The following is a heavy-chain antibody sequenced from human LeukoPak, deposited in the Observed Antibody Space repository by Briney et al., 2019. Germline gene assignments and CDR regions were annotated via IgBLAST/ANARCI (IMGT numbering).Heavy chain of an antibody. CDR3: ARGKIMRSVFDY. CDR1: GGTFSSYA. Sequence: SVKVSCKASGGTFSSYAIIWVRQAPGQGLEWMGRIIPILGIANYAQKFQGRVTITADKSTSTAYMELSSLRSEDTAVYYCARGKIMRSVFDYWGQGTLVTVSS. CDR2: IIPILGIA. V-gene: IGHV1-69*04. J-gene: IGHJ4*02. D-gene: IGHD3-16*01.